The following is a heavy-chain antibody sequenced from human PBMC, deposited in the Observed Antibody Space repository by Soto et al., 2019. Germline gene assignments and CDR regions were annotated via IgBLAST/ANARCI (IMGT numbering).Heavy chain of an antibody. Sequence: EVQLVESGGGLVQPGRSLRLSCAASGFTFDDYAMHWVRQAPGKGLEWVSGISWNSGSIGYADSVKGRVTISRDNAQNSLYLQMNSQRAEDTALYYCANGGYYYGDYEGYWCQGTLVTVTS. CDR1: GFTFDDYA. CDR2: ISWNSGSI. CDR3: ANGGYYYGDYEGY. J-gene: IGHJ4*02. D-gene: IGHD4-17*01. V-gene: IGHV3-9*01.